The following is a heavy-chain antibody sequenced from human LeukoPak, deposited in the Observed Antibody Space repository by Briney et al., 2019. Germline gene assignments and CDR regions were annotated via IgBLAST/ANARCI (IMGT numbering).Heavy chain of an antibody. Sequence: PSETLSLTCTVSGGSISSYYWSWIRQPPGKGLEWIGYIYYSGCTNYNPSLKSRVTISVDTSKNQFSLKLSSVTAADTAVYYCAREGGQGFDYWGQGTLVTVSS. J-gene: IGHJ4*02. CDR1: GGSISSYY. CDR2: IYYSGCT. V-gene: IGHV4-59*01. CDR3: AREGGQGFDY.